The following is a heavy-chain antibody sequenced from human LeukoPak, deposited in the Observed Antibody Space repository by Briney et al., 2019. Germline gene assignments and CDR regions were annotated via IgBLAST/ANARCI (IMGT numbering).Heavy chain of an antibody. J-gene: IGHJ4*02. D-gene: IGHD3-9*01. CDR3: ARGVLRYFDWLLPRYYFDY. CDR1: GYSISSGYY. CDR2: IYHSGST. V-gene: IGHV4-38-2*02. Sequence: SSETLSLTCTVSGYSISSGYYWGWIRQPPGKGLEWIGSIYHSGSTYYNPSLKGRVTISVDTSKNQFSLKLSSVTAADTAVYYCARGVLRYFDWLLPRYYFDYWGQGTLVTVSS.